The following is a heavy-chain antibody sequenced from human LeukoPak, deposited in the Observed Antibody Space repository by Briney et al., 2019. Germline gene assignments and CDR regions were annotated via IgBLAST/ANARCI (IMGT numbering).Heavy chain of an antibody. D-gene: IGHD6-19*01. CDR1: GGSFSGYY. V-gene: IGHV4-34*01. CDR2: INHSGST. J-gene: IGHJ4*02. Sequence: SETLSLACAVYGGSFSGYYWSWIRQPPGKGLEWIGEINHSGSTNYNPSLKSRVTISVDTSKNQFSLKLSSVTAADTAVYYCARTNSSGWYVDYWGQGTLVTVSS. CDR3: ARTNSSGWYVDY.